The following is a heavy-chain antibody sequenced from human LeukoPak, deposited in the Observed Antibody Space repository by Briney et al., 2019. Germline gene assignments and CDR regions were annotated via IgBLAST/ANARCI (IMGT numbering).Heavy chain of an antibody. CDR3: ARGGTLVYAILDY. Sequence: KPSQTLSLTCTVSGGSISSGDYYWSWIRQPPGKGLEWIGEINHSGSTNYNPSLKSRVTISVDTSKNQFSLKLSSVTAADTAVYYCARGGTLVYAILDYWGQGTLVTVSS. D-gene: IGHD2-8*01. J-gene: IGHJ4*02. CDR1: GGSISSGDYY. V-gene: IGHV4-30-4*08. CDR2: INHSGST.